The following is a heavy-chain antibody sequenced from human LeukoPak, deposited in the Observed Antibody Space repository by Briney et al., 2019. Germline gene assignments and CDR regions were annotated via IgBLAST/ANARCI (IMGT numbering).Heavy chain of an antibody. V-gene: IGHV1-69*06. D-gene: IGHD2-15*01. CDR2: IIPIFGTA. CDR3: ASLPGYCSGGSCYSLNWFDP. J-gene: IGHJ5*02. CDR1: GGTFSSYA. Sequence: EASVKVSCKASGGTFSSYAISWVRQAPGQGLEWMGGIIPIFGTANYAQKLQGRVTITADKSTSTAYMELSSLRSEDTAVYYCASLPGYCSGGSCYSLNWFDPWGQGTLVTVSS.